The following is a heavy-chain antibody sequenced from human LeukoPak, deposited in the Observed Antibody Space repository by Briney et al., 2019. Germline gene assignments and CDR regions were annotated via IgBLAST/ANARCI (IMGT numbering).Heavy chain of an antibody. Sequence: GGSLRLSCAASGFTVSSNYMSWVRQAPGKGLEWVSVIYSGGSTYYADSVKGRFTISRDNSKNTLYLQMNSLRAEDTAVYYCANTQSGSYSEPFDYWGQGTLVTVSS. D-gene: IGHD1-26*01. V-gene: IGHV3-53*01. CDR1: GFTVSSNY. J-gene: IGHJ4*02. CDR2: IYSGGST. CDR3: ANTQSGSYSEPFDY.